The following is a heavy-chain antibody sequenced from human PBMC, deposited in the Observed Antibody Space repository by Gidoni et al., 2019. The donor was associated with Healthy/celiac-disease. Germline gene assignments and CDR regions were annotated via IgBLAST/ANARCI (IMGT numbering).Heavy chain of an antibody. J-gene: IGHJ4*02. CDR1: GCTGEDYG. V-gene: IGHV3-20*04. Sequence: EVQLVESGGGVVRTGGSLRLTCEAHGCTGEDYGMGWVRQAPGKGLELFSVINLNGGSTGYADSVKGRFTISRDNAKNSLYLQMNSLRAEDTALYYCARRGDYYDSSCCHDYWGQGTLVTVSS. CDR2: INLNGGST. CDR3: ARRGDYYDSSCCHDY. D-gene: IGHD3-22*01.